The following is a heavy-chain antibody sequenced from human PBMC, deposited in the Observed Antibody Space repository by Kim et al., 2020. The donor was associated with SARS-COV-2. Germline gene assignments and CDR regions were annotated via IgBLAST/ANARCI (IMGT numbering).Heavy chain of an antibody. CDR1: GGSFSGYY. Sequence: SETLSLTCAVYGGSFSGYYWSWIRQPPGKGLEWIGEINHSGSTNYNPSLKSRVTISVDTSKNQFSLKLSSVTAADTAVYYCARGRNRWLQFRRDAFDIWGQGTMVTVSS. D-gene: IGHD5-12*01. J-gene: IGHJ3*02. V-gene: IGHV4-34*01. CDR3: ARGRNRWLQFRRDAFDI. CDR2: INHSGST.